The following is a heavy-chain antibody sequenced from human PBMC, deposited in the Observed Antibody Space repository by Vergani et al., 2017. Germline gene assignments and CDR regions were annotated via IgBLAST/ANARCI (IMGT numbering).Heavy chain of an antibody. J-gene: IGHJ4*02. Sequence: EVQLVESGGGLVKPGGSLRLSCAASGFPLSSYSMNGVRQAPGKGLEWVSSISSSSSYIYYADSVKGRFTISRDNAKNSLYLQMNSLRAEDTAVYYCARDLFYYDSSGYYSGFFDYWGQGTLVTVSS. CDR2: ISSSSSYI. D-gene: IGHD3-22*01. CDR1: GFPLSSYS. CDR3: ARDLFYYDSSGYYSGFFDY. V-gene: IGHV3-21*01.